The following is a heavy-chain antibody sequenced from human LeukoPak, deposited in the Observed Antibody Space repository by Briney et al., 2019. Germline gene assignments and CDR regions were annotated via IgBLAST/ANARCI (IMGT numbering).Heavy chain of an antibody. D-gene: IGHD6-13*01. CDR3: AKYRSSSLYYFDY. CDR2: IWYDGSNK. CDR1: GFTFSSYG. J-gene: IGHJ4*02. V-gene: IGHV3-33*06. Sequence: PGGSLRLSCAASGFTFSSYGMHWVRHAPGKGLEWVAVIWYDGSNKYYADSVKGRFTISRDNSKNTLYLQMNSLRAEDTAVYYCAKYRSSSLYYFDYWGQGTLVTVSS.